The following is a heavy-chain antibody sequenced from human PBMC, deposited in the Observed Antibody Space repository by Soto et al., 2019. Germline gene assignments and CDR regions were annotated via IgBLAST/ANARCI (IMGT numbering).Heavy chain of an antibody. Sequence: QSGGSLRLSCAASGFTFSSYGMHWVRQAPGKGLEWAAVISYDGSNKYYADSVKGRFTISRDNSKNTLYLQMNSLRAEDTAVYYCAKVFVPPGSGYSYGPLDYWGQGTLVTVSS. V-gene: IGHV3-30*18. CDR1: GFTFSSYG. D-gene: IGHD5-18*01. J-gene: IGHJ4*02. CDR3: AKVFVPPGSGYSYGPLDY. CDR2: ISYDGSNK.